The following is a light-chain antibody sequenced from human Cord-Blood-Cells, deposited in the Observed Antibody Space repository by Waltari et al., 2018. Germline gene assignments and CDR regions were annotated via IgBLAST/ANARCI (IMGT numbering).Light chain of an antibody. Sequence: IVLPPSPCTLSLSPGEIATLSCRASQSVSSSYLAWYQQKPGQPPRLLIYGASSRATGIPDRFSGSGSGTDFTLTISRLEPEDFAVYYCQQYGSSSIFTFGPGTKVDFK. CDR3: QQYGSSSIFT. CDR2: GAS. J-gene: IGKJ3*01. V-gene: IGKV3-20*01. CDR1: QSVSSSY.